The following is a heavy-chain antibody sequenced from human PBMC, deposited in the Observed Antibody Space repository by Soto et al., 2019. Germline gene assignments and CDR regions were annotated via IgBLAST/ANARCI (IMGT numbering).Heavy chain of an antibody. D-gene: IGHD3-16*01. CDR2: IYYSGIT. CDR1: GVSISSGDDY. V-gene: IGHV4-30-4*01. J-gene: IGHJ4*02. Sequence: QVQLQESGPGLVKPSQTLSLTCTVSGVSISSGDDYWTWIRQPPGKGLEWIGYIYYSGITYYNPSLESRVTISVGTSKNQFSLQLSSVTAADTAVYYCARENLGCRSANCSAYWGQGTLVTVSS. CDR3: ARENLGCRSANCSAY.